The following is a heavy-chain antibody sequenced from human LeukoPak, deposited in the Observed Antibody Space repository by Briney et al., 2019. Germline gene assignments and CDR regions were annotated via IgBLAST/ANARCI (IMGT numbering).Heavy chain of an antibody. V-gene: IGHV3-23*01. CDR3: AKDRTYYDSSVYSDY. CDR1: GFTFSSYA. Sequence: PGGSLRLSCAASGFTFSSYAMSWVRQAPGKGLEWVSSITGSGGSTYYADSVKGRFTISRDNSKNTLYLQMNSLRAEDTAVYYCAKDRTYYDSSVYSDYWGQGTLVTVSS. J-gene: IGHJ4*02. D-gene: IGHD3-22*01. CDR2: ITGSGGST.